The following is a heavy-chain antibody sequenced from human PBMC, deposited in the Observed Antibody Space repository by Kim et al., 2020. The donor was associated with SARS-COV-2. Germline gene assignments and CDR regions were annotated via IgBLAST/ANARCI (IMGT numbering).Heavy chain of an antibody. J-gene: IGHJ4*02. CDR2: ISGSGDNT. V-gene: IGHV3-23*01. D-gene: IGHD3-10*01. CDR3: SKGVGHGLGAPFFSRCDY. Sequence: GGSLRLSCAASGFIFSTYAMSWVRQTPGRGLEWVSGISGSGDNTYYADSLKGRFTISRDNSKNTLYLQMNSLRAGDTAVYYCSKGVGHGLGAPFFSRCDYWGQGTLVTVSS. CDR1: GFIFSTYA.